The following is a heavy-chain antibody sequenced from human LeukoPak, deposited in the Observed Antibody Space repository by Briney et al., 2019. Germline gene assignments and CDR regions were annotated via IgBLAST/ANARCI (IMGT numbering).Heavy chain of an antibody. J-gene: IGHJ4*02. V-gene: IGHV4-38-2*01. Sequence: SETLSLTCAVSGYSISSGYYWGWIRQPPGKGLERIGSIYHSGSTYYNPSPKSRVTISVDTSKNQFSLKLSSVTAADTAVYYCARGGYSSSQYYFDYWGQGTLVTVSS. CDR1: GYSISSGYY. CDR3: ARGGYSSSQYYFDY. D-gene: IGHD6-13*01. CDR2: IYHSGST.